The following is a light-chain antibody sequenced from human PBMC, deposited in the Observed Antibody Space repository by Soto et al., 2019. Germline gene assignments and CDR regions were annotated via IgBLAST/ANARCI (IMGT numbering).Light chain of an antibody. Sequence: QLVLTQSPSASASLGASVKLTCTLSSGHSSYAIAWHQQQPEKGPRYLMKLNSDGSHSKGDGIPDRFSGYSSGAERYLTISSLQSEDEDDYYCQTWGTGIHVVFGGGTKLTVL. V-gene: IGLV4-69*01. CDR1: SGHSSYA. CDR3: QTWGTGIHVV. J-gene: IGLJ2*01. CDR2: LNSDGSH.